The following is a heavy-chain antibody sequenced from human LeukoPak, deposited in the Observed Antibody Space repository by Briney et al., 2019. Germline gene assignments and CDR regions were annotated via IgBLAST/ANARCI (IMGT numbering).Heavy chain of an antibody. CDR2: IYYSGST. CDR1: GGSISSSSYY. D-gene: IGHD6-13*01. V-gene: IGHV4-39*01. J-gene: IGHJ4*02. Sequence: SETLSLTCTVSGGSISSSSYYWGWLRQPPGKGLEWIGSIYYSGSTYYNPSLKSRVTISVDTSKNQFSLKLSSVTAAGTAVYYCARRGSSWSGVGGDFDYWGQGTLVTVSS. CDR3: ARRGSSWSGVGGDFDY.